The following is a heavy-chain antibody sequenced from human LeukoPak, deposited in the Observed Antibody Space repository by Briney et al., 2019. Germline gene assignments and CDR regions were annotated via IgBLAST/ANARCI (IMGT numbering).Heavy chain of an antibody. V-gene: IGHV4-4*07. CDR1: SGSISSYY. CDR2: IYTSGST. Sequence: SETLSLTCTVSSGSISSYYWSWIRQPAGKGLEWIGRIYTSGSTNYNPSLKSRVTMSVDTSKNQFSLKLSSVTAADTAVYYCARGHSSGWCFDYWGQGTLVTVSS. CDR3: ARGHSSGWCFDY. J-gene: IGHJ4*02. D-gene: IGHD6-19*01.